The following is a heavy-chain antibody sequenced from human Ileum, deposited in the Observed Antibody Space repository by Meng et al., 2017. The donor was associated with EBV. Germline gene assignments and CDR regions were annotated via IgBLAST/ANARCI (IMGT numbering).Heavy chain of an antibody. CDR1: GGSVIRNNW. J-gene: IGHJ4*02. CDR3: AKVSLTGTFYDH. CDR2: IFHIGST. V-gene: IGHV4-4*02. Sequence: QAQLQESGPRLVKTSGALSLTCAVSGGSVIRNNWWSWVRQPPGKGLEWIGEIFHIGSTNNSPSLKSRVTISVDNSKNQFSLSLTSVTAADTAIYYCAKVSLTGTFYDHWGQGILVTVSS. D-gene: IGHD3-9*01.